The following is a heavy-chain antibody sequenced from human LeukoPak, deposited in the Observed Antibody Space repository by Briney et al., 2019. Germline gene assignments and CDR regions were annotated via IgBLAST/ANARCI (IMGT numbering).Heavy chain of an antibody. V-gene: IGHV3-7*03. CDR2: IKSDGSDK. CDR3: AKNGGWTFDY. CDR1: GVRFTNYW. Sequence: PGGSLRLSCAASGVRFTNYWMTWVRQAPGKGLEWVAIIKSDGSDKYYVDSVKGRFTISRDNAKNSLYLQMNSLRAEDTAFYYCAKNGGWTFDYRGQGILVTVSS. D-gene: IGHD6-19*01. J-gene: IGHJ4*02.